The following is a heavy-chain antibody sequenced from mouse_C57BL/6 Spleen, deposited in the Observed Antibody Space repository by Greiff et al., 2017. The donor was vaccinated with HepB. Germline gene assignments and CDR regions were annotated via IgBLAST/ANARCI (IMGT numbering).Heavy chain of an antibody. CDR2: INYDGSST. V-gene: IGHV5-16*01. Sequence: EVQVVESEGGLVQPGSSMKLSCTASGFTFSDYYMAWVRQVPEKGLEWVANINYDGSSTYYLDSLKSRFIISRDNAKNILYLQMSSLKSEDTATYYCARDPNYYGGAMDYWGQGTSVTVSS. J-gene: IGHJ4*01. D-gene: IGHD1-1*01. CDR1: GFTFSDYY. CDR3: ARDPNYYGGAMDY.